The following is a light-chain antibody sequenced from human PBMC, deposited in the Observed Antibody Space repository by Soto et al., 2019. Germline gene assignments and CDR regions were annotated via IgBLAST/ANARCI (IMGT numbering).Light chain of an antibody. V-gene: IGKV3D-15*01. CDR3: QHYDNAPLT. Sequence: EIVMTQSPATLSVSPGERATLSCRASQSVSSNLAWYQQKHGQAPRLLISGASSRATGIPDRFSGSGSGTDFTLIINRLEAEDFAVYYCQHYDNAPLTFGGGTKVEI. J-gene: IGKJ4*01. CDR2: GAS. CDR1: QSVSSN.